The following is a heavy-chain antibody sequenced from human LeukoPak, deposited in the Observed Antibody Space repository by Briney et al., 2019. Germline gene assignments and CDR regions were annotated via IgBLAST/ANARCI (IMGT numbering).Heavy chain of an antibody. V-gene: IGHV4-34*01. D-gene: IGHD3-22*01. CDR3: ARVYESSGYGAFDI. CDR2: INHSGST. J-gene: IGHJ3*02. CDR1: GGSFSGYY. Sequence: SETLSLTCAVYGGSFSGYYWSWIRQPPGKGLEWIGEINHSGSTNYNPSLKSRVTISVDTSKNQFSLKLSSVTAADTAVYYCARVYESSGYGAFDIWGQGTMVTVSS.